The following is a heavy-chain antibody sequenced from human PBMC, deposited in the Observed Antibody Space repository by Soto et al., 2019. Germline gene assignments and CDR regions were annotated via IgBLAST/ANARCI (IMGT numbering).Heavy chain of an antibody. CDR3: ARDWGSRGVGATDGY. D-gene: IGHD3-10*01. CDR1: GSTFSNYV. Sequence: RRLSCAASGSTFSNYVLHWVRQAPGKGLEWVAVISYDENNKYYADSVKGRFTISRDNSKNTLYLQMNSLRAEDTAVYHCARDWGSRGVGATDGYWGQGTPVTVPS. J-gene: IGHJ4*02. V-gene: IGHV3-30-3*01. CDR2: ISYDENNK.